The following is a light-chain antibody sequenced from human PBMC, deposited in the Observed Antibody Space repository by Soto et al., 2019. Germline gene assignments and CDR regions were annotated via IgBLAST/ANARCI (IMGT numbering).Light chain of an antibody. Sequence: DIQMTQSPSALSASVGDRVTITCRASQGISSWLVCYQQRPGKAPKFMMNADSRLQSGVPSRFRVSGSGTYFALSINNLQPEDFATYFCHQANSCPLTFGGGTKGEI. V-gene: IGKV1-12*01. CDR3: HQANSCPLT. CDR2: ADS. CDR1: QGISSW. J-gene: IGKJ4*01.